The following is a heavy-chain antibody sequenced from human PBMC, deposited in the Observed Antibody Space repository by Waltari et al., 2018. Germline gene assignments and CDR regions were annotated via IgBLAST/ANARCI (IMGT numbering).Heavy chain of an antibody. J-gene: IGHJ4*02. V-gene: IGHV4-34*01. CDR3: ARRTPNTVAGRGLGY. Sequence: QVQLQQWGAGLLKPSETLSLTCAVYGGSFSGYYWSWIRQPPGKGLEWIGEINHSVITNYNPSLKSRVTISVDTSKNQFSLKLSSVTAADTAVYYCARRTPNTVAGRGLGYWGQGTLVTVSS. CDR2: INHSVIT. D-gene: IGHD6-19*01. CDR1: GGSFSGYY.